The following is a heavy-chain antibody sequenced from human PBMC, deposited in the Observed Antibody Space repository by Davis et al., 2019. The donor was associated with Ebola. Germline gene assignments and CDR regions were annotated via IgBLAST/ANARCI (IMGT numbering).Heavy chain of an antibody. CDR1: GGSISSGGYS. V-gene: IGHV4-30-2*01. J-gene: IGHJ3*02. D-gene: IGHD3-10*01. Sequence: MPSETLSLTCTVSGGSISSGGYSWSWIRQPPGKGLEWIGYIYHSGSTYYNPSLKSRVTISVDRSKNQFSLKLSSVTAADTAVYYCARDNTMVRGDAFDIWGQGTMVTVSS. CDR3: ARDNTMVRGDAFDI. CDR2: IYHSGST.